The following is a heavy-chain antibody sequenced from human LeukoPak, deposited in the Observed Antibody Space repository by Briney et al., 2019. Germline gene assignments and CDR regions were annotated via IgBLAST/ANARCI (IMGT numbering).Heavy chain of an antibody. Sequence: KSGGSLRLSCAASGFISGAYWMSWVRQAPGKGLVWVANIKLDGSETYYVDSVKGRFTISRDNAKNSLYLQMNSLRAEDTAVYYCARRARYCTSTSCYTIGAFDIWGQGTVVTVSS. CDR2: IKLDGSET. CDR1: GFISGAYW. J-gene: IGHJ3*02. CDR3: ARRARYCTSTSCYTIGAFDI. D-gene: IGHD2-2*02. V-gene: IGHV3-7*01.